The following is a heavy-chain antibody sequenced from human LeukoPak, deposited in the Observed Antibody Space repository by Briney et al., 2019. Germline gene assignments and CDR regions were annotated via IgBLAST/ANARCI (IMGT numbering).Heavy chain of an antibody. Sequence: GGSLRLSCAASGFTFSGDWMHWVRQAPGKGVGWVSRINSDGSSTSYADSVKGRFTISRDNAKNTLYLQMNSLRAEDTAVYYCARGGDYWGQGTLVTVSS. CDR3: ARGGDY. J-gene: IGHJ4*02. CDR2: INSDGSST. D-gene: IGHD3-16*01. V-gene: IGHV3-74*01. CDR1: GFTFSGDW.